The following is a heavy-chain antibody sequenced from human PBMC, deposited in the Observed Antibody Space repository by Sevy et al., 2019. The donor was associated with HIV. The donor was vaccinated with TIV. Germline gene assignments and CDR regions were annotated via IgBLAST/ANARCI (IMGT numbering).Heavy chain of an antibody. D-gene: IGHD3-10*01. CDR1: GFTFSSYG. J-gene: IGHJ4*02. CDR3: ARGEEVLLWFGESLRALFDY. V-gene: IGHV3-33*01. Sequence: GGSLRLSCAASGFTFSSYGMHWVRQAPGKGLEWVAVIWYDGSNKYYADSVKGRFTISRDKSKNTLYLQMNSLRAEDTAGYYCARGEEVLLWFGESLRALFDYWGQGTLVTVSS. CDR2: IWYDGSNK.